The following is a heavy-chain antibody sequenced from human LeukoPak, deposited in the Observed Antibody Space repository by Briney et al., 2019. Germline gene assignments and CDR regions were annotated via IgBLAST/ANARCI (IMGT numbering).Heavy chain of an antibody. CDR3: AREIVVGRDGYNY. J-gene: IGHJ4*02. D-gene: IGHD5-24*01. V-gene: IGHV3-48*04. CDR1: GFTFSSYS. Sequence: GGSLRLSCAASGFTFSSYSMNWVRQAPGKGLEWVSYISSSSSTIYYADSVKGRFTISRDNAKNSLYLQMNSLRAEDTAVYYCAREIVVGRDGYNYWGQGTLVTVSS. CDR2: ISSSSSTI.